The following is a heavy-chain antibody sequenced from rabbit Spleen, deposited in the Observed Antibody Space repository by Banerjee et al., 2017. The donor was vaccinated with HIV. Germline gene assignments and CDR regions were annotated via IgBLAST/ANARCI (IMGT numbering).Heavy chain of an antibody. CDR1: GVSFNFNNY. V-gene: IGHV1S45*01. J-gene: IGHJ6*01. D-gene: IGHD1-1*01. CDR2: VDVGSSGFT. Sequence: QEQLVESGGGLVQPEGSLTLTCTASGVSFNFNNYMCWVRQAPGKGLEWIGCVDVGSSGFTYFANWAKGRFTISKTSSTTVTLQMTSLTAADTATYFCARDTSSSFSSYGMDLWGQGTLVTVS. CDR3: ARDTSSSFSSYGMDL.